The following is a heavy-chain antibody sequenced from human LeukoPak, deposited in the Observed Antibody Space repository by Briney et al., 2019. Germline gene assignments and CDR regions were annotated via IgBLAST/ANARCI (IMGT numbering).Heavy chain of an antibody. CDR2: ISYDGSNK. J-gene: IGHJ4*02. D-gene: IGHD6-6*01. Sequence: PGGSLRLSCAASGFTFSSYAMHWVRQAPGKGLEWVAVISYDGSNKYYADSVKGRFTISRDNSKNTLYLQMNSLRAEDTAVYYCARATLAYIAARSSVTYWGQGTLVTVSS. CDR3: ARATLAYIAARSSVTY. CDR1: GFTFSSYA. V-gene: IGHV3-30-3*01.